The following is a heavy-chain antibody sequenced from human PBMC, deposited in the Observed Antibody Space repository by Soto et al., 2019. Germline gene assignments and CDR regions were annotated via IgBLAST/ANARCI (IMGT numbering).Heavy chain of an antibody. Sequence: GGSLRLSCAASGFTFSDYFMGWIRQAPGKGLEWVSFISGSSANIKYADSVKGRFTISRDNAKNSLYLQMNSLRAEETAVYYCVRDSARIVVVPRVDGDNWLDPWGQGTLVTVSS. V-gene: IGHV3-11*06. D-gene: IGHD2-2*01. CDR2: ISGSSANI. J-gene: IGHJ5*02. CDR3: VRDSARIVVVPRVDGDNWLDP. CDR1: GFTFSDYF.